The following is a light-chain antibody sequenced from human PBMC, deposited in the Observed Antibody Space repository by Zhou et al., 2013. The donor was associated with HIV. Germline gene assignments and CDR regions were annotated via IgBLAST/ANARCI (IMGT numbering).Light chain of an antibody. CDR3: QQYYNYSRT. CDR2: KAS. V-gene: IGKV1-5*03. Sequence: DIQMTQSPSTLSASVGDRVTITCRASQSISNWLAWYQQKPGKAPKLLIYKASSLESGVPSRFSGSGSGTEFTLTISSLQPDDFATYYCQQYYNYSRTFGQGTEGGN. CDR1: QSISNW. J-gene: IGKJ1*01.